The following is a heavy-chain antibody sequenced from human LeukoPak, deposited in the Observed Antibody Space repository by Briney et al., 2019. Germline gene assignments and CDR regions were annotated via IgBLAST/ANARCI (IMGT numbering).Heavy chain of an antibody. J-gene: IGHJ3*02. V-gene: IGHV3-66*01. Sequence: GGSLRLSCAASGFTVSSNYMSWVRQAPGEGLEWVSVIYGSSSTHYADSVKGRFTISRDNSRNTLSLQMNSLRAEDTAVYYCARDGSGSAFDAFDIWGQGTMVTVSS. CDR3: ARDGSGSAFDAFDI. CDR1: GFTVSSNY. CDR2: IYGSSST. D-gene: IGHD6-19*01.